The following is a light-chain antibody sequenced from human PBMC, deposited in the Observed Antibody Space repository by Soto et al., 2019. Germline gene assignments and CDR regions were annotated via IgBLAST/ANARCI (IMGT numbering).Light chain of an antibody. CDR1: QSISSY. J-gene: IGKJ5*01. Sequence: DIQMTQSPSSLSASVGDRVTITCRASQSISSYLDWYHQEPWKSPTLLLYVASSLHSEVRSRFSGSGCGSEFILTISSLQSEDFAFYYCQQYNNWPPLTFGQGTRLEI. CDR3: QQYNNWPPLT. CDR2: VAS. V-gene: IGKV1-39*01.